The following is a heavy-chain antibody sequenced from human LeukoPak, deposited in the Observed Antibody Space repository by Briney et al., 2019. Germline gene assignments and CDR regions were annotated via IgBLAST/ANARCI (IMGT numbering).Heavy chain of an antibody. Sequence: GGSLRLSCAASGFTFSSYSMSWVRQAPGKGLEWVSSISSSSSYIYYADSVKGRFTISRDNAKNSLYLQMNSLRAEDTAVYYCARDLTSYDFWSGYSTSYYYGMDVWGQGTTVTVYS. V-gene: IGHV3-21*01. D-gene: IGHD3-3*01. CDR3: ARDLTSYDFWSGYSTSYYYGMDV. J-gene: IGHJ6*02. CDR1: GFTFSSYS. CDR2: ISSSSSYI.